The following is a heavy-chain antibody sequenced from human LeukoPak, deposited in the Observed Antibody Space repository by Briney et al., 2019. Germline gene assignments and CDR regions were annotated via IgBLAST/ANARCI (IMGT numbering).Heavy chain of an antibody. Sequence: GGSLRLSCAASGFTFSSYSMNWVRQAPGKGLEWVSSISSSSSYIYYVESVKGRFTTSRDNAKNSLYLQMNSLRAEDTAMYYCARELYNSGWYDYWGQGTLVTVSS. CDR1: GFTFSSYS. V-gene: IGHV3-21*01. D-gene: IGHD6-19*01. CDR3: ARELYNSGWYDY. J-gene: IGHJ4*02. CDR2: ISSSSSYI.